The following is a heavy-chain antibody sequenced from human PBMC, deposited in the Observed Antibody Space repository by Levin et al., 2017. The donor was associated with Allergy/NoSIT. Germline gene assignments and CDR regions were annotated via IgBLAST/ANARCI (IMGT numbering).Heavy chain of an antibody. D-gene: IGHD2-15*01. Sequence: GESLKISCAASGFTFSSYAMTWVRQAPGKGLEWVSAISGSGGYTYYADSVKGRITISRDNSKNTLYLQMNSLRAEDTAVYYCAKGPNSVGYCSGGSCYGAEDWGQGTLVTVSS. J-gene: IGHJ4*02. CDR3: AKGPNSVGYCSGGSCYGAED. CDR2: ISGSGGYT. V-gene: IGHV3-23*01. CDR1: GFTFSSYA.